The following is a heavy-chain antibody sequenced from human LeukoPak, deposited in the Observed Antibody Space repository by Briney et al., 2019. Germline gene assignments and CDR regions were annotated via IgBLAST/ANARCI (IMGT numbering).Heavy chain of an antibody. CDR1: GGTFSSYA. Sequence: GSSVKVSCKASGGTFSSYAISWVRQAPGQGLEWMGRIIPILGIANYAQKFQGRVTITADKSTSTAYMELSSLRSEDTAVYYCASMSYTLTGYANHYYYGMDVWGQGTTVTVSS. CDR2: IIPILGIA. V-gene: IGHV1-69*04. D-gene: IGHD3-9*01. CDR3: ASMSYTLTGYANHYYYGMDV. J-gene: IGHJ6*02.